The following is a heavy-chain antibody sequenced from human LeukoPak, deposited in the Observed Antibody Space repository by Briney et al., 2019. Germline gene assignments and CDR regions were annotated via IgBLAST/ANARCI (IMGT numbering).Heavy chain of an antibody. V-gene: IGHV4-59*01. CDR3: ARYYYDSSGYWAADY. D-gene: IGHD3-22*01. CDR2: IYYSGST. CDR1: GDSISSYY. Sequence: SETLSLTCTVSGDSISSYYWSWIRQPPGKGPEWIGYIYYSGSTNYNPSLKSRVTISVDRSKNQFSLKLSSVTAADTAVYYCARYYYDSSGYWAADYWGQGTLVTVSS. J-gene: IGHJ4*02.